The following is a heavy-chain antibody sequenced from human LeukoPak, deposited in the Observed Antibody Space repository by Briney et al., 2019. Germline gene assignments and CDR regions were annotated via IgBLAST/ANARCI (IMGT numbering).Heavy chain of an antibody. Sequence: GGSLRLSCAASGFTVSSNYMSWVRQAPEKGLEWVSVIYSGGSTYYADSVKGRFTISRDNSKNALYLQMNSLRAEDTAVYYCARDSIVGARDAFDIWGQGTMVTVSS. J-gene: IGHJ3*02. V-gene: IGHV3-66*02. CDR1: GFTVSSNY. D-gene: IGHD1-26*01. CDR2: IYSGGST. CDR3: ARDSIVGARDAFDI.